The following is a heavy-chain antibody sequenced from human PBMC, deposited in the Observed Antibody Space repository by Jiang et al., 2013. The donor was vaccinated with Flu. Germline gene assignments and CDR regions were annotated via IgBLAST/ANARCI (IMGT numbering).Heavy chain of an antibody. CDR3: ARGQTGIAAAGSWYFDL. Sequence: KVSCKASGYTFTGYYMHWVRQAPGQGLEWMGWINPNSGGTNYAQKFQGWVTMTRDTSISTAYMELSRLRSDDTAVYYCARGQTGIAAAGSWYFDLWGRGTLVTVSS. J-gene: IGHJ2*01. CDR1: GYTFTGYY. CDR2: INPNSGGT. D-gene: IGHD6-13*01. V-gene: IGHV1-2*04.